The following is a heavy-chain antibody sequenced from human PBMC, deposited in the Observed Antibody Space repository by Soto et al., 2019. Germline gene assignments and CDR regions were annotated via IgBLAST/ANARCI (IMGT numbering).Heavy chain of an antibody. D-gene: IGHD5-12*01. J-gene: IGHJ4*02. CDR3: LRGNSGYGNFDY. CDR2: IKGDGSET. Sequence: VGSLRLSCAASGFTFSSYWMHWVRQAPGKGLVWVSRIKGDGSETNYADSVKGRFTISRDNAKNTLYLQLNSLRAEDTVVYYCLRGNSGYGNFDYWGQGTRVTVSS. V-gene: IGHV3-74*01. CDR1: GFTFSSYW.